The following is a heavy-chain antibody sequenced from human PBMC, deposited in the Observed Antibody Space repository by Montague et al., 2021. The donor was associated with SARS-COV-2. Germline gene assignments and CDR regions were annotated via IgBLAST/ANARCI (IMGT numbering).Heavy chain of an antibody. Sequence: RRRREEGGGIRQQEGKGREGRGRSKERGSTDYNPARKRRGTRHVDTPKNQFSLKRSAVTAADTAVYYCVRSWAERYFDWTKLDAHVKPYYFDYWGQGTLVTVSS. J-gene: IGHJ4*02. CDR2: SKERGST. CDR1: RRRREE. CDR3: VRSWAERYFDWTKLDAHVKPYYFDY. D-gene: IGHD3-9*01. V-gene: IGHV4-39*01.